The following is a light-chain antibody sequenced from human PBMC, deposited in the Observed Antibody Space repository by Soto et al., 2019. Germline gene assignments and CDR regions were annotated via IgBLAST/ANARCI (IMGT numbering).Light chain of an antibody. V-gene: IGLV2-14*01. J-gene: IGLJ2*01. Sequence: QSALTQPASLSGSPGQSITISCTGTSSDVGGYNYVSWYQQHPGKAPKIIIYDVSNRPSGVSNRFSGSKSGNTAYLTISGLQAEYEDDDYYNSYKSCSTFDGVVFGGGTQLTVL. CDR3: NSYKSCSTFDGVV. CDR2: DVS. CDR1: SSDVGGYNY.